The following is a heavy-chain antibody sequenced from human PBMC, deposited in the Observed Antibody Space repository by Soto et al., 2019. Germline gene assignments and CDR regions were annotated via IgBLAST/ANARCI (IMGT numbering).Heavy chain of an antibody. J-gene: IGHJ4*02. V-gene: IGHV1-3*01. CDR1: GYDFIGHS. CDR2: VAGVNGYT. D-gene: IGHD4-17*01. Sequence: QVQLVQSVSEVKSPGASVKVSCKASGYDFIGHSMHCVRQAPGLVPEWVGWVAGVNGYTKYSEAFQGRVTLTRDTSATTGYMELASLRSEDTAVYYCARGIRWSGAGVYGMDSFDSWGKGTLVNVSS. CDR3: ARGIRWSGAGVYGMDSFDS.